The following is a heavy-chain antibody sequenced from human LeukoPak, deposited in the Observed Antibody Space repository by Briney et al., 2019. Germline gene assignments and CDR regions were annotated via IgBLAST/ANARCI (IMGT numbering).Heavy chain of an antibody. D-gene: IGHD6-19*01. CDR3: AKGDAIRVAGGVDY. Sequence: ASVKVSCKASGYTFTSYYTHWVRQAPGQGLEGMGIINPSGGSTSNAQKFQDRITMTRDTSMSTVYMELSSLRSEDTAVYYCAKGDAIRVAGGVDYWGQGTLVTVSS. V-gene: IGHV1-46*01. CDR2: INPSGGST. CDR1: GYTFTSYY. J-gene: IGHJ4*02.